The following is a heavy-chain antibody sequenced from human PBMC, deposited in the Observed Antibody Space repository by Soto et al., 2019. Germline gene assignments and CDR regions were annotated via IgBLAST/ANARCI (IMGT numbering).Heavy chain of an antibody. J-gene: IGHJ6*02. CDR2: IIPIFGTA. CDR3: ARGSSQVVVVPAARYYYGMDV. Sequence: ASVKVSCKASGGTFSSYAISWVRQAPGQGLEWMGGIIPIFGTANYAQKFQGRVTITADKSTSTAYMELSSLRSEDTAVYYCARGSSQVVVVPAARYYYGMDVWGQGTTVTVSS. D-gene: IGHD2-2*01. CDR1: GGTFSSYA. V-gene: IGHV1-69*06.